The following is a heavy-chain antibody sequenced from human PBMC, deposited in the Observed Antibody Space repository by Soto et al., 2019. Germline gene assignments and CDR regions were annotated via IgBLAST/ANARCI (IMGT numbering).Heavy chain of an antibody. J-gene: IGHJ1*01. CDR2: IYYSGST. CDR3: ARQSGDYLADAESFQH. D-gene: IGHD4-17*01. V-gene: IGHV4-59*08. Sequence: QVQLQESGPGLVTPSETLSLTCTVSGGSICSYYWSWIRQPPGKGLVWIRYIYYSGSTNCNPSLKVRVTISVDTSKNQFSLKLSSVTAADTAVSYCARQSGDYLADAESFQHWGQGTLVTVSS. CDR1: GGSICSYY.